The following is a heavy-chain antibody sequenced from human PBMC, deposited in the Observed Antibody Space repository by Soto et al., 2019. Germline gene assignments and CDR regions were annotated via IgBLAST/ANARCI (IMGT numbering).Heavy chain of an antibody. CDR2: IYPGDSDT. J-gene: IGHJ3*02. D-gene: IGHD3-22*01. V-gene: IGHV5-51*01. CDR3: ARRRYYDSSGYSNAFDI. CDR1: GYSFTSYW. Sequence: GESLKISWKGFGYSFTSYWIGWVRQMPGKGLEWMGLIYPGDSDTRYSPSFQGQVTISTDKSISTAYLQWSSLKASDTAMYYCARRRYYDSSGYSNAFDIWGQGTMVTVSS.